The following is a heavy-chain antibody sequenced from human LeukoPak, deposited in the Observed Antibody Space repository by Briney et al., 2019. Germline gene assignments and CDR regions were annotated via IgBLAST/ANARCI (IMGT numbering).Heavy chain of an antibody. Sequence: SVKVSCKASGGTFSSYAISWVRQAPGQGVEWMGGIIPIFGTANYAQKFQGRVTMTTDTSTSTAYMELRSLRSDDTAVYYCALGYSSGWYVGKCYYYGMDVWGQGTTLTVSS. CDR2: IIPIFGTA. D-gene: IGHD6-19*01. J-gene: IGHJ6*02. CDR3: ALGYSSGWYVGKCYYYGMDV. CDR1: GGTFSSYA. V-gene: IGHV1-69*05.